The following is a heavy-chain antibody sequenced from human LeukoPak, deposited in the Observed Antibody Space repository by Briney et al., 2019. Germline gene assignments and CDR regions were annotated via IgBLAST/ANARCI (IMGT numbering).Heavy chain of an antibody. D-gene: IGHD3-10*01. CDR2: IYHSGST. CDR1: GGSISSSSYY. CDR3: ARGSDNFDY. Sequence: SETLSLTCTVSGGSISSSSYYWGWIRQPPGKGLEWIGSIYHSGSTNYNPSLKSRVTMSVDTSKNQFSLKLSSVTAADTAVYYCARGSDNFDYWGQGTLVTVSS. J-gene: IGHJ4*02. V-gene: IGHV4-39*07.